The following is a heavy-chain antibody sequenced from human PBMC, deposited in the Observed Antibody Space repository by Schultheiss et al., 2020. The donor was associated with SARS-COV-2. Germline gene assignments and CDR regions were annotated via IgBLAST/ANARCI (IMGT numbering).Heavy chain of an antibody. CDR2: INPSGGT. J-gene: IGHJ6*02. Sequence: ASVKVSCKASGGTFSSYAISWVRQAPGQGLEWMGIINPSGGTNYAQKFQGRVTMTRDTSISTAYMELSRLRSDDTAVYYCARNPYGDYGMDVWGQGTTVTVSS. V-gene: IGHV1-2*02. CDR1: GGTFSSYA. CDR3: ARNPYGDYGMDV. D-gene: IGHD4-17*01.